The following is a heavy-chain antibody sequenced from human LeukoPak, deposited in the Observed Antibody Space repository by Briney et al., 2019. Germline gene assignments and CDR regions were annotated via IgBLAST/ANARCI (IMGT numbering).Heavy chain of an antibody. J-gene: IGHJ4*02. D-gene: IGHD3-3*01. CDR2: ISSSSSYI. CDR3: ARGVAIFGVVIIPTPFDY. V-gene: IGHV3-21*01. CDR1: GFTFSSYS. Sequence: PGGSLRLSCAASGFTFSSYSMNWVRQAPGKGLEWVSSISSSSSYIYYADSVKGRFTISRDNAKNSLYLQMNSLRAEDTAVYYCARGVAIFGVVIIPTPFDYWGQGTLVTVSS.